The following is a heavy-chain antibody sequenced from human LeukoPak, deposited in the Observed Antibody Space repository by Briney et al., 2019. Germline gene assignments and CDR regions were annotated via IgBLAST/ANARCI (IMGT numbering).Heavy chain of an antibody. Sequence: ASVKVSCKASGYTFTSYGISWVRQAPGQGLEWMGWISAYNGNTNYAQKLQGRVTMTTDTSTSTAYMELRSLRSDDTAVYYCAREDYYYDSSGYYGAFDIWGQGTMVTVSS. V-gene: IGHV1-18*01. CDR2: ISAYNGNT. CDR3: AREDYYYDSSGYYGAFDI. CDR1: GYTFTSYG. D-gene: IGHD3-22*01. J-gene: IGHJ3*02.